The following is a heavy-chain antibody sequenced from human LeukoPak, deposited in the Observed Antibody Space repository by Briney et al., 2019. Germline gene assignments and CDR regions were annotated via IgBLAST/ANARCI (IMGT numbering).Heavy chain of an antibody. D-gene: IGHD5-18*01. CDR3: AKGAGGFSYYNWFDP. J-gene: IGHJ5*02. CDR1: GGSISSSRYY. Sequence: SETLSLTCAVSGGSISSSRYYWGWIRQPPGKGLEWIGSIYYSGTTHYSPSLESRVTISVDTSKNQFSLKLASVTAADTAIYYCAKGAGGFSYYNWFDPWGQGTLVTVSS. V-gene: IGHV4-39*07. CDR2: IYYSGTT.